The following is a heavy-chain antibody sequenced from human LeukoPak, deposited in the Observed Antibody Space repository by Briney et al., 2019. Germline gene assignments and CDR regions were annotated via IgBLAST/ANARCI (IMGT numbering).Heavy chain of an antibody. CDR1: GYTFTGYY. D-gene: IGHD3-3*01. CDR3: ARMPPNDFWPKTYYFDY. CDR2: ISPNSGGT. Sequence: ASVKVSCKASGYTFTGYYMHWVRQAPGQGLEWMGWISPNSGGTNYAQKFQGRVTMTRDTSISTAYMELSRLRSDDTAVYYCARMPPNDFWPKTYYFDYWGQGTLVTVSS. J-gene: IGHJ4*02. V-gene: IGHV1-2*02.